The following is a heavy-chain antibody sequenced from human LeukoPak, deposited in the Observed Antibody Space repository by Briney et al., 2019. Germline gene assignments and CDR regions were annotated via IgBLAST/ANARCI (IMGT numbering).Heavy chain of an antibody. CDR2: IDPGGDYT. Sequence: ASVKVSCKASGYTFTRHYMHWLRQAPGQGFEWMGIIDPGGDYTSYGQKFQGRVTMTRDTSTSTLYMELSSLRSDDTAVYYCARESDPYYLDYWGQGTLVTVPS. CDR3: ARESDPYYLDY. V-gene: IGHV1-46*01. CDR1: GYTFTRHY. J-gene: IGHJ4*02.